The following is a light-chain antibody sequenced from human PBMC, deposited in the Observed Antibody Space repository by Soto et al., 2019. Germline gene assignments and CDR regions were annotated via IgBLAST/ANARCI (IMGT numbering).Light chain of an antibody. V-gene: IGKV3-20*01. CDR3: QQYGTSEII. J-gene: IGKJ5*01. Sequence: EIVLTQSPGTLSLSPGEIATLSCRASQSVSNTFLAWYQQRPGQAPRLLIYGASGRAAGIPDRFSGSGSGTDFTLTISRLEPEDFAVFFCQQYGTSEIIFGQGTRLEIK. CDR2: GAS. CDR1: QSVSNTF.